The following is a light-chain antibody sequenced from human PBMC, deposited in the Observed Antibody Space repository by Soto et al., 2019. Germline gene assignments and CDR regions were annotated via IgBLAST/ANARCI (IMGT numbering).Light chain of an antibody. J-gene: IGLJ3*02. Sequence: QSVLTQPPSVSGAPGQRVTISCTGSSSNIGTGYDVHWYQHLPGTAPKLVLHGNTDRPSGVPDRFSGSKSGTSASLAITGLQAEDEADYYCQSFDSRLSGWVFGVGTKLTVL. V-gene: IGLV1-40*01. CDR3: QSFDSRLSGWV. CDR2: GNT. CDR1: SSNIGTGYD.